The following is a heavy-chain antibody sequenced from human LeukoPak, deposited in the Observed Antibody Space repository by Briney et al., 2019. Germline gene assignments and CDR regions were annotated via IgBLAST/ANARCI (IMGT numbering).Heavy chain of an antibody. Sequence: GGSLRLSCAASGFTFSDYYMSWIRQAPGKGLEWVSYISSSGSIIHYVDSVKGRFTISRDNAKDSLYLQMNSLRAEDTAVYYCARNSANNDYWGQGTLVTVSS. CDR1: GFTFSDYY. CDR3: ARNSANNDY. V-gene: IGHV3-11*01. D-gene: IGHD1-26*01. CDR2: ISSSGSII. J-gene: IGHJ4*02.